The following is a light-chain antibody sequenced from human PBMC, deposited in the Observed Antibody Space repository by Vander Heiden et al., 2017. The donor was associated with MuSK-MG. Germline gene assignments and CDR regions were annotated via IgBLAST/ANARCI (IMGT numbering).Light chain of an antibody. CDR3: QQCNTTPWT. CDR1: QSISSY. Sequence: LQMTQSPSSLPASVGDRVTITCRASQSISSYLNWYQQKPGKAPKLLIYAASSLQSGVPSRFSGSGSGTDFTLTISRLHPEDFATYYCQQCNTTPWTFGQGTKVEIK. V-gene: IGKV1-39*01. CDR2: AAS. J-gene: IGKJ1*01.